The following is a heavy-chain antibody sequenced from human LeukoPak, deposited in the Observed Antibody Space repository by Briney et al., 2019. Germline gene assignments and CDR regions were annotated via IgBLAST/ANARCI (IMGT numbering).Heavy chain of an antibody. CDR2: IYSGGST. CDR3: ARDRGGAFDAFDI. Sequence: GGSLRLSCAASGFTVSSNHMSWVRQAPGKGLEWVSVIYSGGSTYYADSVKGRFTISRDNSKNTLYVQMNSLRAEDTAVYYCARDRGGAFDAFDIWGQGTMVTVSS. D-gene: IGHD3-16*01. CDR1: GFTVSSNH. J-gene: IGHJ3*02. V-gene: IGHV3-53*01.